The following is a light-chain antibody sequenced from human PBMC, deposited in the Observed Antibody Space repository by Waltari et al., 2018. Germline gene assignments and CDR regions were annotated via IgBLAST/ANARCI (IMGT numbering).Light chain of an antibody. CDR1: SSNIESNP. J-gene: IGLJ2*01. CDR3: ASWAYSLNGVV. CDR2: SNS. V-gene: IGLV1-44*01. Sequence: QPVVTQPPSASGTPGQRVTISCSGSSSNIESNPVNWYQQLPGRAPRLLVYSNSRRPSGVPDRRFAATSGKSASLSISGLQSDDEGNYYCASWAYSLNGVVYGGGTKLTVL.